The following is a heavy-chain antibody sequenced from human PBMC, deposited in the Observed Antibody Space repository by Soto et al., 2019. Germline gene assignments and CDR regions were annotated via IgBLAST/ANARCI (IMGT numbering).Heavy chain of an antibody. Sequence: GGSLRLSCSASGFTFSSYAMHWVRQAPGKGLEYVSAISSNGGSTYYADSVKGRFTISRDNSKNTLYLQMSSLRAEETAVFYCVNGGWGGWEPARGNAFDIWGQGTMVTVSS. CDR1: GFTFSSYA. V-gene: IGHV3-64D*08. J-gene: IGHJ3*02. D-gene: IGHD1-26*01. CDR3: VNGGWGGWEPARGNAFDI. CDR2: ISSNGGST.